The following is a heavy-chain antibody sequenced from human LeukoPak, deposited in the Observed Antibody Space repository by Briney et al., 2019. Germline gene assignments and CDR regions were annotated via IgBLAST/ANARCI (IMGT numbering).Heavy chain of an antibody. CDR3: GRDKEGIAEYYFDY. Sequence: ASVKVSCKASGYTFTGYYMHWVRQAPGQGLEWMGWINPNSGGTNYAQKFQGRVTMTRDTSISTAYMELSRLRSDDTAVYYCGRDKEGIAEYYFDYWGQGTLVTVSS. J-gene: IGHJ4*02. CDR1: GYTFTGYY. CDR2: INPNSGGT. V-gene: IGHV1-2*02. D-gene: IGHD6-13*01.